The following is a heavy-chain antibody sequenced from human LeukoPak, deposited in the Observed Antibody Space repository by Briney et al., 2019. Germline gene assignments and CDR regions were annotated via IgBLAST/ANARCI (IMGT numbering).Heavy chain of an antibody. V-gene: IGHV3-23*01. D-gene: IGHD2-15*01. Sequence: GGSLRLSCAASGFTFSSYAMSWVRQAPGKGLEWVSAISGSGGSTYYADSVKGRFTISRDNSKNTLYLQMNSLRAEDTAVYYCAKGREAVVAASHVYWGQGTLVTVSS. J-gene: IGHJ4*02. CDR1: GFTFSSYA. CDR3: AKGREAVVAASHVY. CDR2: ISGSGGST.